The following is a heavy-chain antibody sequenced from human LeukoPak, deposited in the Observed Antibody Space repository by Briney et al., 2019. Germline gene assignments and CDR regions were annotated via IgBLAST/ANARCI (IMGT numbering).Heavy chain of an antibody. D-gene: IGHD2-15*01. CDR1: GGSISSYY. CDR2: IYYSGST. Sequence: PSATLSLTCTVSGGSISSYYWSWIRQPPGKGLEWIGYIYYSGSTNYNPSLKSRVTISVDTSKNQFSLKLSSVTAADTAVYYCARDTHLGYCSGGSCYGAHGYYYYGMDVWGQGTTVTVSS. V-gene: IGHV4-59*01. J-gene: IGHJ6*02. CDR3: ARDTHLGYCSGGSCYGAHGYYYYGMDV.